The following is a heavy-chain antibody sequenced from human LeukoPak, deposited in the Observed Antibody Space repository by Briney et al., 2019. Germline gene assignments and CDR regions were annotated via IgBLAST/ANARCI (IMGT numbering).Heavy chain of an antibody. CDR1: GFTFSTYA. Sequence: HPGGSLRLSCAASGFTFSTYAMSWVRQAPGKGLEWVSTRSGSSANTYYADSVKGRFTISRDNSKNTLYLQMNSLRADDTAVYYCAKVGVPAVMELGTRGVATTIELDYWGQGTLVTVSS. V-gene: IGHV3-23*01. J-gene: IGHJ4*02. CDR3: AKVGVPAVMELGTRGVATTIELDY. D-gene: IGHD2-2*01. CDR2: RSGSSANT.